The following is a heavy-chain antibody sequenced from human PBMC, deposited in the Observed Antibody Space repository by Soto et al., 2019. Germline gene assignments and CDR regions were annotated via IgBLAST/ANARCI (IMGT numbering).Heavy chain of an antibody. CDR1: GYSFTSYL. J-gene: IGHJ4*02. Sequence: PGESLKISFKGSGYSFTSYLICWVRQMPVKGLEWMGIIYPGDSDTRYSPSFQGQVTISADKSISTAYLQWSSLKASDTAMYYCARGPYYDRSAYYFDYWGQGTLVTVCS. CDR2: IYPGDSDT. V-gene: IGHV5-51*01. CDR3: ARGPYYDRSAYYFDY. D-gene: IGHD3-22*01.